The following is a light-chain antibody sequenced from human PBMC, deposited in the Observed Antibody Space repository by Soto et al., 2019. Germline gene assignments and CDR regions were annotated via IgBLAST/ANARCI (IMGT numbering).Light chain of an antibody. V-gene: IGKV1-39*01. CDR3: QQSYSTPQLT. CDR2: AAS. J-gene: IGKJ4*01. CDR1: QSISSY. Sequence: DIQMTQFPSSLSASVGDRVTITCRVSQSISSYLNWYQQKPGKAPKLLIYAASSLQSGVPSRFSGSGSGTDFTLTISSLQPEDFATYYCQQSYSTPQLTFGGGTKVDIK.